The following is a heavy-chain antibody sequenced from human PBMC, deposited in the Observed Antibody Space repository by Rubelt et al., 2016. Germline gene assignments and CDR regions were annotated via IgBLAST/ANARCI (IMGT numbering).Heavy chain of an antibody. CDR1: GFSLSTSGVG. CDR3: AHSRIAANFDY. V-gene: IGHV2-5*02. Sequence: QITLKESGPTLVKPTQTLTLTCTFSGFSLSTSGVGVGWIRQPPGKALERLALIYWDDDKRYSPSLKSRPTITKDTSKNQVVLTMTNRDPVDTATYYCAHSRIAANFDYWGQGTLVTVSS. J-gene: IGHJ4*02. D-gene: IGHD6-13*01. CDR2: IYWDDDK.